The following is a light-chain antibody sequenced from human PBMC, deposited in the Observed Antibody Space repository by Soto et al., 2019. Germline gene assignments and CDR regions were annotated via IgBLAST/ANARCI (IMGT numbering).Light chain of an antibody. CDR1: EDINSR. CDR3: QQADSFPIT. CDR2: AAF. V-gene: IGKV1-12*01. J-gene: IGKJ5*01. Sequence: DIQMTQSPSSVSASVGDRVTISCRASEDINSRLAWYQQKPGNAPKLLIYAAFILQSGVPSRFSGYGSGTDFTLSISSLQPEDCATYYCQQADSFPITFGQGTRLEIK.